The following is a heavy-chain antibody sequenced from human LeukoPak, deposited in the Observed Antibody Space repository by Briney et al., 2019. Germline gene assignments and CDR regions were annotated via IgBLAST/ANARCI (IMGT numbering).Heavy chain of an antibody. J-gene: IGHJ4*02. V-gene: IGHV1-18*01. CDR3: ARAPERRYCSSTSCPNFDY. D-gene: IGHD2-2*01. Sequence: ASVKVSFKASGYTFTSYGISWVRQAPGQGLEWMGWISAYNGNTNYAQKLQGRVTMTTDTSTSTAYMELRSLRSDDTAVYYCARAPERRYCSSTSCPNFDYWGQGTLVTVSS. CDR2: ISAYNGNT. CDR1: GYTFTSYG.